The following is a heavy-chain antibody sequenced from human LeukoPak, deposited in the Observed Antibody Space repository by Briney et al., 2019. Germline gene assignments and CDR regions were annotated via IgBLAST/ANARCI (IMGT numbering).Heavy chain of an antibody. D-gene: IGHD3-10*01. CDR1: GFTFSSYA. J-gene: IGHJ4*02. CDR3: AMLLLWFGEGPFDY. V-gene: IGHV3-23*01. CDR2: ISGSGGST. Sequence: GGSLRLSCAASGFTFSSYAMSWVRQAPGKGLEWVSAISGSGGSTYYADSVKGRFTISRDNSKNTLYLQMNSLRAEDTAVYHCAMLLLWFGEGPFDYWGQGTLVTVSS.